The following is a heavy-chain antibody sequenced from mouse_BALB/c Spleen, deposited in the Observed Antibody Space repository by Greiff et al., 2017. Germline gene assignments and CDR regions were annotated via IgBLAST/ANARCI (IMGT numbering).Heavy chain of an antibody. V-gene: IGHV1-15*01. CDR2: IDPETGGT. J-gene: IGHJ4*01. D-gene: IGHD2-1*01. Sequence: VKLVESGAELVRPGASVTLSCKASGYTFTDYEMHWVKQTPVHGLEWIGAIDPETGGTAYNQKFKGKATLTADKSSSTAYMELRSLTSEDSAVYYCTRLDGNYRYYAMDYWGQGTSVTVSS. CDR1: GYTFTDYE. CDR3: TRLDGNYRYYAMDY.